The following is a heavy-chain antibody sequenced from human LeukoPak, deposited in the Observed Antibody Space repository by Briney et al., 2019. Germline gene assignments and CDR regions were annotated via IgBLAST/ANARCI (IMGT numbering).Heavy chain of an antibody. J-gene: IGHJ4*02. CDR3: ARSEGGSENY. V-gene: IGHV3-21*01. CDR1: GFIFNSYG. CDR2: ISSTGSYI. D-gene: IGHD1-26*01. Sequence: NAGGSLRLSCEASGFIFNSYGMNWVRRAPGRGLEWVSSISSTGSYIFYADSVKGRFTISRDDAKNSVYLQMNTLRAEDTGIYYCARSEGGSENYWGQGILVAVSS.